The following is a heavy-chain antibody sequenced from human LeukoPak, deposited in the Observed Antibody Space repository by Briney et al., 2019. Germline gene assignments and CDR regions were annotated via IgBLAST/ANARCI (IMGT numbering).Heavy chain of an antibody. CDR1: GYTFTSYG. CDR3: AREKYGDYQPPSGY. J-gene: IGHJ4*02. V-gene: IGHV1-18*01. D-gene: IGHD4-17*01. CDR2: ISAYNGNT. Sequence: GASVKVSCKASGYTFTSYGISWVRQAPGQGLEWMGWISAYNGNTNYAQKLQGRVTMTTDTSTSTAYMELRSLRSDDTAVYYCAREKYGDYQPPSGYWGQGTLVTVSS.